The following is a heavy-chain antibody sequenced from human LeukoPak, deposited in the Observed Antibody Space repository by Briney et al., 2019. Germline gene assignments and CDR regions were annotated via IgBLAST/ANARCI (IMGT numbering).Heavy chain of an antibody. CDR1: GGSISGGY. V-gene: IGHV4-4*09. CDR3: AKSYFDYSTYYSYYFNL. CDR2: VYTSGST. Sequence: SETLSLTCAVSGGSISGGYWSWIRQPLGRGLEWIGYVYTSGSTNYNPSLKSRVTISVDTFKSQFALKLGSVTAADTAVYYCAKSYFDYSTYYSYYFNLWGQGALVTVSS. D-gene: IGHD4-11*01. J-gene: IGHJ4*02.